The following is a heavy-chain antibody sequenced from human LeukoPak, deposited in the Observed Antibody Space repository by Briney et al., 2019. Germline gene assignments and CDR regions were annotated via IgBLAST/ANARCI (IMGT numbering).Heavy chain of an antibody. CDR2: IWYDGSNK. Sequence: PGGSLRLACAASGFTFSSYCMHWVRQAAGKGLEWVAVIWYDGSNKYYADSVKGRFTISRDNSKNTLYVQMNSLRAEDTAVYYFAKGSSGARPYFFDFWGQGTVITVSS. CDR1: GFTFSSYC. J-gene: IGHJ4*02. CDR3: AKGSSGARPYFFDF. V-gene: IGHV3-33*06.